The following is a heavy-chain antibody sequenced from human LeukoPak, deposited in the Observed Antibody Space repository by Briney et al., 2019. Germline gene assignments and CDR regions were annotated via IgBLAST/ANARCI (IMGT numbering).Heavy chain of an antibody. D-gene: IGHD3-9*01. CDR2: ISAYNGNT. V-gene: IGHV1-18*01. CDR3: ARDADYDILTGYYRGIDY. J-gene: IGHJ4*02. CDR1: GYTFTSYG. Sequence: GASVKVSCTASGYTFTSYGISWVRQAPGQGLEWMGWISAYNGNTNYAQKLQGRVTMTTDTSTSTAYMELRSLRSDDTAVYYCARDADYDILTGYYRGIDYWGQGTLVTVSS.